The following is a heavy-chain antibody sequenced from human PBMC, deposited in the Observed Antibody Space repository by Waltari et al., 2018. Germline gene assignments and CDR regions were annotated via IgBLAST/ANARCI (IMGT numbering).Heavy chain of an antibody. Sequence: QVQLVQSGAEVKKPGASVRVSCKLSGYTLTALPMVWGRTARGKGHEWVGGFDPKDGQTIYAEKFQGRVTMTEDTSTDTAYMELSSLKSEDTAVYYCATSSPLIWGSYNGWDVWGQGTTVTVSS. J-gene: IGHJ6*02. V-gene: IGHV1-24*01. CDR2: FDPKDGQT. CDR3: ATSSPLIWGSYNGWDV. D-gene: IGHD3-16*01. CDR1: GYTLTALP.